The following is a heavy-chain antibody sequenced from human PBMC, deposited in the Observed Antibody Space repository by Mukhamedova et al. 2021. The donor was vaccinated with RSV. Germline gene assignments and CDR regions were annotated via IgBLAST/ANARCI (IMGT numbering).Heavy chain of an antibody. Sequence: SSYSMHWVRQAPGKGLEWVALISKDATNKFYADSVKGLFTISRDNSKNMMYLQMNSLRAEDTAMYYCARDGSTAVVIGSCLDPW. V-gene: IGHV3-30-3*01. J-gene: IGHJ5*02. CDR3: ARDGSTAVVIGSCLDP. CDR1: SSYS. CDR2: ISKDATNK. D-gene: IGHD2-15*01.